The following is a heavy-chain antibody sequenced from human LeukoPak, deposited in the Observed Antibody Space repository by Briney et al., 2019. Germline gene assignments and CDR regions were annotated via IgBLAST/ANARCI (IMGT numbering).Heavy chain of an antibody. CDR3: AREDYGSGSFDY. CDR2: IYYSGST. Sequence: SETLSLTCTVSGGSISSYYWSWIRQPPGKGLEWIGYIYYSGSTNYNPSLKSRVTISVDTSKNQFSLKLSSVTTADTAVYYCAREDYGSGSFDYWGQGTLVTVSS. J-gene: IGHJ4*02. CDR1: GGSISSYY. D-gene: IGHD3-10*01. V-gene: IGHV4-59*01.